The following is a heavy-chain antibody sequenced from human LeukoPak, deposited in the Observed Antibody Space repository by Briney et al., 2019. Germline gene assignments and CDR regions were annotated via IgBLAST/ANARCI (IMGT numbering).Heavy chain of an antibody. Sequence: GGSLRLSCAASGFTFSTYWMTWVRQAPGKGLEWVANIKQDGSDKYYVDSVKGRFTISKDNAKNSLYLQMNSLRGEDTAVYYCVRDFSRTRLERPFDYWGQGTLVTVSS. CDR2: IKQDGSDK. J-gene: IGHJ4*02. V-gene: IGHV3-7*01. CDR3: VRDFSRTRLERPFDY. CDR1: GFTFSTYW. D-gene: IGHD1-1*01.